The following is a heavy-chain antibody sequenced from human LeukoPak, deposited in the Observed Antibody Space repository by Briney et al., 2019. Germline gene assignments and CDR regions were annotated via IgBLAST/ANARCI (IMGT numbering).Heavy chain of an antibody. Sequence: ASVKVSCKASGYTFTSYDINWVRQATGQGLEWMGWTNPNSGNTGYAQKFQGRVTMTRNTSISTAYMELSSLRSEDTAVYYCARRDVVVPAAMVTFDPWGQGTLVTVSS. CDR1: GYTFTSYD. V-gene: IGHV1-8*01. J-gene: IGHJ5*02. D-gene: IGHD2-2*01. CDR2: TNPNSGNT. CDR3: ARRDVVVPAAMVTFDP.